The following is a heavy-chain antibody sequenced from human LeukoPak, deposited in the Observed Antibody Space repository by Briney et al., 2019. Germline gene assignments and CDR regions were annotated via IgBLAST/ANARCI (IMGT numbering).Heavy chain of an antibody. Sequence: GGSLRLSCAASGFTFSSYSMNWVRQAPGKGLEWVSSISSSSSYIYYADSVKGRFTISRDNAKNSLYLQMNSLRAEDTAVYYCARDSPFYDILTGQWGQGTLVTVSS. D-gene: IGHD3-9*01. V-gene: IGHV3-21*01. CDR1: GFTFSSYS. CDR3: ARDSPFYDILTGQ. J-gene: IGHJ4*02. CDR2: ISSSSSYI.